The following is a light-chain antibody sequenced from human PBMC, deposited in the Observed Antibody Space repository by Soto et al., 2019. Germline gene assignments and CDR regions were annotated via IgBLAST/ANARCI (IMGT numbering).Light chain of an antibody. CDR2: AAS. V-gene: IGKV3-11*01. J-gene: IGKJ4*01. Sequence: EIVLTQSPATLSLSLGETATLSCRASQSVGSYLAWYQQKPGQAPRLLIYAASTRATGIPARFSGSGSGTDFTLTISSLEPEDFAVYYCQQRTNSPPVTFGGGTKVEIK. CDR3: QQRTNSPPVT. CDR1: QSVGSY.